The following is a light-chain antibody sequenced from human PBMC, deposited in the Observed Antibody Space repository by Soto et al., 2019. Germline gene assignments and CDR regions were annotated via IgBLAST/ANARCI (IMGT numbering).Light chain of an antibody. CDR1: SSNIGSHT. J-gene: IGLJ1*01. Sequence: QSVLTQPPSASGTRGQRVTISCSGSSSNIGSHTVNWYQQLPGTAPKLLIYNNNQRPSGVPDRFSASNSDTSASLAISGLQSEDEADYYCAAWDDSLREVFGTGTKVTVL. V-gene: IGLV1-44*01. CDR2: NNN. CDR3: AAWDDSLREV.